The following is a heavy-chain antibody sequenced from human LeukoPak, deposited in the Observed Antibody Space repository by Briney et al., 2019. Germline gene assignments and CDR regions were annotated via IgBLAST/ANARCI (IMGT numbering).Heavy chain of an antibody. J-gene: IGHJ4*02. CDR2: ISASGTVT. Sequence: GGSLRLSCAASGFSFSSYEMNWVRQSPGKSLEWISYISASGTVTHYADSVEGRFTISRDNAKNSLYLQMNSLRAEDTAVYYCARDPARFDYWGQGTLVTVSS. V-gene: IGHV3-48*03. CDR1: GFSFSSYE. CDR3: ARDPARFDY.